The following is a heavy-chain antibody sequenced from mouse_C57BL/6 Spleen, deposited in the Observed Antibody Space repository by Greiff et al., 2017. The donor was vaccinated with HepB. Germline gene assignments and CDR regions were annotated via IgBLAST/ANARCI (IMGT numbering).Heavy chain of an antibody. J-gene: IGHJ4*01. D-gene: IGHD2-4*01. V-gene: IGHV1-78*01. CDR3: ARDYDGEDYYAMDY. CDR1: GYTFTDHT. CDR2: IYPRDGST. Sequence: VQLQQSDAELVKPGASVKISCKVSGYTFTDHTIHWMKQRPEQGLEWIGYIYPRDGSTKYNEKFKGKATLTADKSSSTAYLQLNSLTSEDAAVYFCARDYDGEDYYAMDYWGQGTSVTVSS.